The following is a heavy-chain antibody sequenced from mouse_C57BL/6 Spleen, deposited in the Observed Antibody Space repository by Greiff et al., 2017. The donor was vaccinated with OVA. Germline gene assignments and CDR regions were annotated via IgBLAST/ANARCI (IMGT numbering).Heavy chain of an antibody. Sequence: ESGPGLVKPSQSLSLTCSVTGYSITSGYYWNWIRQFPGNKLEWMGYISYDGSNNYNPSLKNRISITRDTSKNQFFLKLNSVTTEDTATYYCAREEGDYAMDYGGQGTSVTVSS. CDR3: AREEGDYAMDY. V-gene: IGHV3-6*01. J-gene: IGHJ4*01. CDR2: ISYDGSN. CDR1: GYSITSGYY.